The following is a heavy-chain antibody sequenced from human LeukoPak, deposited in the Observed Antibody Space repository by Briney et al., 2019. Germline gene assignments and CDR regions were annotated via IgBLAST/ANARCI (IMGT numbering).Heavy chain of an antibody. CDR3: ARVVEGYCSSTSCAGTANYYYYYMDV. D-gene: IGHD2-2*01. J-gene: IGHJ6*03. CDR2: INHSGST. CDR1: GGSFSGYY. Sequence: SETLSLTCAVYGGSFSGYYWIWIRQPPGKGLEWIGEINHSGSTNYNPSLKSRVTISVDTSKNQFSLKLSSVTAADTAVYYCARVVEGYCSSTSCAGTANYYYYYMDVWGKGATVTISS. V-gene: IGHV4-34*01.